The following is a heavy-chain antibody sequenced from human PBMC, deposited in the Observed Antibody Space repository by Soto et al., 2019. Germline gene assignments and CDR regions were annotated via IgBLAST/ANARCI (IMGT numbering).Heavy chain of an antibody. CDR2: ISSSGSTI. J-gene: IGHJ6*03. Sequence: GGSLRLSCAASGFTFSDYYMSWIRQAPGKGLEWVSYISSSGSTIYYADSVKGRFTISRDNAKNSLYLQMNSLRAEDTAVYYCAIPYFENRCSGGSCYGIPMDVWGKGTTVTVSS. CDR1: GFTFSDYY. CDR3: AIPYFENRCSGGSCYGIPMDV. D-gene: IGHD2-15*01. V-gene: IGHV3-11*01.